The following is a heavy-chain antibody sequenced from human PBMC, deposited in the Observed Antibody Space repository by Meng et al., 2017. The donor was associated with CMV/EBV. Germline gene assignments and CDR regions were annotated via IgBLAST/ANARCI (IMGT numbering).Heavy chain of an antibody. CDR1: GFTFGSYS. Sequence: GESLKISCAASGFTFGSYSMNWVRQAPGKGLEWVSSISSSSSYIYYADSVKGRFTISRDNAKNSLYLQMNSLRAEDTAVYYCARRYLRDIVVVTHYYYGMDVWGQGTTVTVSS. CDR2: ISSSSSYI. J-gene: IGHJ6*02. D-gene: IGHD2-2*01. V-gene: IGHV3-21*01. CDR3: ARRYLRDIVVVTHYYYGMDV.